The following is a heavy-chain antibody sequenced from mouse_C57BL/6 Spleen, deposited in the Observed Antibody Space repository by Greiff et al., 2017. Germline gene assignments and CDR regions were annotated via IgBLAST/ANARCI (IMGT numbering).Heavy chain of an antibody. Sequence: VQLLQSGRDLVKPGGSVKISCEASGYSFTGYVMTWVMQSHGKSLEWIARISHYSGDTFYNQKFKGKATLTVDKSYSTAHMELRSLTSEDSAVYYCAGYYGRAGYFDVWGTGTTVTVSS. CDR3: AGYYGRAGYFDV. J-gene: IGHJ1*03. CDR1: GYSFTGYV. CDR2: ISHYSGDT. D-gene: IGHD1-1*01. V-gene: IGHV1-20*01.